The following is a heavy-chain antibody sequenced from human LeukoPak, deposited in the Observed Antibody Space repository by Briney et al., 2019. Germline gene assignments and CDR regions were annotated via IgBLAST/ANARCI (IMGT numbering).Heavy chain of an antibody. CDR3: AKDAQRGFDYSNSLEY. CDR1: GLTFSHYG. V-gene: IGHV3-33*06. D-gene: IGHD4-11*01. J-gene: IGHJ4*02. CDR2: IWSDGTNQ. Sequence: GRSLRLSCAASGLTFSHYGFHWVRQAPGKGLEWVAVIWSDGTNQFYADSVKGRFTISRDYSQKTVYLEMHSLRTDDTAMYYCAKDAQRGFDYSNSLEYWGPGTLVTVSS.